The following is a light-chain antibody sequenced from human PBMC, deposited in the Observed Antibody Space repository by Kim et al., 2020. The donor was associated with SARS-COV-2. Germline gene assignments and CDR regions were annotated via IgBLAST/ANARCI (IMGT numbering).Light chain of an antibody. V-gene: IGKV1-12*02. J-gene: IGKJ3*01. CDR3: QQANSFPFT. Sequence: DIQMTQSPSSVSASVGDRVTITCRASQGVSSRLAWYQQKAERAPKLLIYGASSLQSGVPSRFSGSGSGTDFTLTISSLQPEDFATYFCQQANSFPFTFGPGTKVDIK. CDR2: GAS. CDR1: QGVSSR.